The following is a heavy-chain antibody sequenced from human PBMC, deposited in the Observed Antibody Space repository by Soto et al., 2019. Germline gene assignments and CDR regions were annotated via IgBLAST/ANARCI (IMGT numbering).Heavy chain of an antibody. CDR1: GFTFSDYS. CDR2: IDSRGRTL. CDR3: ARQAARNYIDS. V-gene: IGHV3-11*01. D-gene: IGHD6-6*01. J-gene: IGHJ4*02. Sequence: PGGSLRLSCVASGFTFSDYSMSWIRQAHGKGLEWLAFIDSRGRTLSYADSVRGRFTISRDNAENSVYLQMDSLSADDTAVYYCARQAARNYIDSWGQGNSVTVSS.